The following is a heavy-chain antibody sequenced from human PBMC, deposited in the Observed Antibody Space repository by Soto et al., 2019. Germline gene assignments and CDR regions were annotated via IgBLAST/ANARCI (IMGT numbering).Heavy chain of an antibody. Sequence: PTETLSLTCTVSGGSISSSSYYWGWIRQPPGKGMEWIGSIYYSGSTYYNPSLKSRVTISVDTSKNQFSLNLSSVTAADTAVYYCARHSRDSSGYYYYYYYYYGMDVWGQGTTVTVSS. CDR1: GGSISSSSYY. J-gene: IGHJ6*02. D-gene: IGHD3-22*01. CDR2: IYYSGST. V-gene: IGHV4-39*01. CDR3: ARHSRDSSGYYYYYYYYYGMDV.